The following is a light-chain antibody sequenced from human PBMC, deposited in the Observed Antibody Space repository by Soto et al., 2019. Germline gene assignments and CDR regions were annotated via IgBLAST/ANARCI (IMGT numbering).Light chain of an antibody. CDR3: SSYTSVSTWL. J-gene: IGLJ2*01. V-gene: IGLV2-14*01. CDR1: SRDVGGYNY. CDR2: EVT. Sequence: QSALTQPASVSGSPRQSITISCAGTSRDVGGYNYVSWYQQYPGKAPKVIISEVTNRPSGVPNRFSGSKSGNTASLTISGLQAEDEADYYCSSYTSVSTWLFGGGTKVTVL.